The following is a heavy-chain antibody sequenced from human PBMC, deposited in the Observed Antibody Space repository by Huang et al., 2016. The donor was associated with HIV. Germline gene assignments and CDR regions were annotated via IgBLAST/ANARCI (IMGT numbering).Heavy chain of an antibody. J-gene: IGHJ4*02. CDR1: GGTFSSNA. D-gene: IGHD3-22*01. V-gene: IGHV1-69*01. CDR3: AREFYYDSTGYYFDY. Sequence: QVQMVQSGAEVKKPGSSVKVSCKASGGTFSSNAITWVRQAPGQGLEVMGGSIPIFGPANYAQKFQGRVTITADESTSTAYMQLSSLRSEDTAVYYCAREFYYDSTGYYFDYWGQGTLVTVSS. CDR2: SIPIFGPA.